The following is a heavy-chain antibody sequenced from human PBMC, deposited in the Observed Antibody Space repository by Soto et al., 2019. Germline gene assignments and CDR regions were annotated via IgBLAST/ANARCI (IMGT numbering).Heavy chain of an antibody. D-gene: IGHD3-22*01. CDR3: ARDSSVYFDY. J-gene: IGHJ4*02. CDR2: IIPIFGTA. Sequence: SAVKVSFKASGGTFSSYAISWVRQAPGQGLDCMGGIIPIFGTANYAQKFQGRVTITADESTSTAYMELSSLRSEDTAVYYCARDSSVYFDYWGQGTLVTVSS. V-gene: IGHV1-69*13. CDR1: GGTFSSYA.